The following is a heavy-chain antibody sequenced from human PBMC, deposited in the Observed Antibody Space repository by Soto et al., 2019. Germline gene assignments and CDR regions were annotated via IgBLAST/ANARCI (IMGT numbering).Heavy chain of an antibody. Sequence: QVQLVESGGGVVQPGRSLRLSCAASGFTFSMYGIHWVRQAPGKGLEWVAVISYDGSSEYYADSVKGRFTISRDNFKSTMYLQMSSLRTEDTAVYYCAKDAPIPPRFYYTLDVWGHGTTVTVSS. CDR3: AKDAPIPPRFYYTLDV. J-gene: IGHJ6*02. D-gene: IGHD2-2*02. CDR2: ISYDGSSE. V-gene: IGHV3-30*18. CDR1: GFTFSMYG.